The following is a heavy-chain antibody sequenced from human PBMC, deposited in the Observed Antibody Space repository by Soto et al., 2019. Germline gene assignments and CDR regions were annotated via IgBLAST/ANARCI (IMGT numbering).Heavy chain of an antibody. CDR3: ARHANYGPMDV. CDR1: GGSISSSSYY. D-gene: IGHD3-16*01. J-gene: IGHJ6*02. V-gene: IGHV4-39*01. Sequence: TSETLSLTCTVSGGSISSSSYYWGWIRQPPGKGLEWIGSIYYSVSTYYNPSLKSRATISVDTSKNQFSLKLSSVTAADTAVYYCARHANYGPMDVWGQGTTVTVSS. CDR2: IYYSVST.